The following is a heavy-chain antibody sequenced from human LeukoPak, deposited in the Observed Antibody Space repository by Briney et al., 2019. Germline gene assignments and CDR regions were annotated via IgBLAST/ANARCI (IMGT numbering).Heavy chain of an antibody. CDR3: AKVRVDAYVSPNDY. CDR2: ISYDGSNQ. J-gene: IGHJ4*02. CDR1: GFTFTNYA. V-gene: IGHV3-30*04. Sequence: PGGSLRLSCAASGFTFTNYAMHWVRQAPGMGLEWVAIISYDGSNQYYADSVKGRFTISRDNSRNTLYLQMNSLRAEDTALYYCAKVRVDAYVSPNDYWGQGTLVTVSS. D-gene: IGHD3-16*01.